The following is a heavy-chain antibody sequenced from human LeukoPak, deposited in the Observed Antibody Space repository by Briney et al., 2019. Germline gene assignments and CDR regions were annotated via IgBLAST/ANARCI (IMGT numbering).Heavy chain of an antibody. CDR3: ARGGTYYYDSSGLFDY. J-gene: IGHJ4*02. Sequence: SETLSLTCTVSGGSISSYYWSWIRQPPGKGLEWIGYIYHSGSTNYNPSLKSRVTISVDTSKNQFSLKLSSVTAADTAVYYCARGGTYYYDSSGLFDYWGQGTLVTVSS. V-gene: IGHV4-59*01. D-gene: IGHD3-22*01. CDR1: GGSISSYY. CDR2: IYHSGST.